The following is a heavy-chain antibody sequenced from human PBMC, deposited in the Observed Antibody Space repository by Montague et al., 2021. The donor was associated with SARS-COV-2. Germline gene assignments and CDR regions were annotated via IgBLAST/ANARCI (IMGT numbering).Heavy chain of an antibody. V-gene: IGHV3-13*04. Sequence: SLRLSCAASGFTFSSYDMHWVRQATGKGLEWVSAIGTAGDTYYPGSVTGRFTISRENAKNSLYLQMNSLRAGDTAVYCCARGYSSGYYYYFDYWGQGTLVTVSS. CDR3: ARGYSSGYYYYFDY. J-gene: IGHJ4*02. CDR2: IGTAGDT. CDR1: GFTFSSYD. D-gene: IGHD3-22*01.